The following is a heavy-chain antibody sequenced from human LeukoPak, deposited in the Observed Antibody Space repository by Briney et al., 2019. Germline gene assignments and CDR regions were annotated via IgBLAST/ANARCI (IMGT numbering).Heavy chain of an antibody. J-gene: IGHJ4*02. CDR3: ANLWFGELLGIY. CDR1: GFTFSSYA. D-gene: IGHD3-10*01. Sequence: GGSLRLSCAASGFTFSSYAMSWVRQAPGKGLEWVSAISGSGGNTYYADSVKGRFTVSRDNSKNTLYLQMNSLRAEDTAVYYCANLWFGELLGIYWGQGTLVTVSS. CDR2: ISGSGGNT. V-gene: IGHV3-23*01.